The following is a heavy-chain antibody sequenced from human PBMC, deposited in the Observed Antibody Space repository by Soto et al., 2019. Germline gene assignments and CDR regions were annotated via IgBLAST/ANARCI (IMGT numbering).Heavy chain of an antibody. CDR1: GGSISSGGYY. V-gene: IGHV4-31*03. D-gene: IGHD4-17*01. CDR2: IYYSGST. J-gene: IGHJ4*02. Sequence: QVQLQESGPGLVKPSQTLSLTCTVSGGSISSGGYYWSWIRQHPGKGLEWIGYIYYSGSTYYNPSLKTRVTISVETSKNQFSLKLSSVTAADTAVYYCARSPEATVTAFDYWGQGTLVTVSS. CDR3: ARSPEATVTAFDY.